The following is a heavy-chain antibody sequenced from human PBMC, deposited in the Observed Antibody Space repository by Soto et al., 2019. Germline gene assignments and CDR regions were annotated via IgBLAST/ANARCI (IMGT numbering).Heavy chain of an antibody. CDR2: IRSKAYGGTT. D-gene: IGHD6-13*01. J-gene: IGHJ6*02. V-gene: IGHV3-49*03. CDR3: TLVGSSSWYYYYYYGMDV. CDR1: GFTFGDYA. Sequence: PGGSLRLSCTASGFTFGDYAMSWFRQAPGMGLEWVGFIRSKAYGGTTEYAASVKGRFTISRDDSKSIAYLQMNSLKTEDTAVYYCTLVGSSSWYYYYYYGMDVWGQGTTVTVS.